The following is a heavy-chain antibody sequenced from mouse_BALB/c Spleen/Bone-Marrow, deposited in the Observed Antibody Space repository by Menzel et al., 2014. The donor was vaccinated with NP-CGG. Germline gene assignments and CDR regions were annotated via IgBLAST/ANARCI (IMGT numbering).Heavy chain of an antibody. Sequence: QVQLQQSGAELVRPGASVKLSCKASGYTFTSYWINWVKQRPGQGLEWIGNIYPSDSYTNYNQKFKDKATLTVDKSSSTAYMQLSSPTSEDSAVYYCTRSYGSSYEYYFDYWGQGTPRTVPS. V-gene: IGHV1-69*02. D-gene: IGHD1-1*01. CDR3: TRSYGSSYEYYFDY. CDR1: GYTFTSYW. J-gene: IGHJ2*01. CDR2: IYPSDSYT.